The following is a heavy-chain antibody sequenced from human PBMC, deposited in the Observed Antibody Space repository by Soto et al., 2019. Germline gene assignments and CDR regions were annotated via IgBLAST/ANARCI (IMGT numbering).Heavy chain of an antibody. D-gene: IGHD5-12*01. Sequence: QVQLVESGGGVVQPGRSLRLSCAASGFTFSSYAMHWVRQAPGKGLEWVAVISYDGSNKYYADSVKGRFTISRDNSKNTLYLQMNSLRAEDTAVYYCLGLQYSYYGMDVWGQGTTVTVSS. V-gene: IGHV3-30-3*01. J-gene: IGHJ6*02. CDR3: LGLQYSYYGMDV. CDR2: ISYDGSNK. CDR1: GFTFSSYA.